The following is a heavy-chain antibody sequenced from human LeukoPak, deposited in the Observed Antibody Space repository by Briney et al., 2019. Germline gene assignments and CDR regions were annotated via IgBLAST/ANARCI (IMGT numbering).Heavy chain of an antibody. Sequence: PGGSLRLSCAASGFTFSSYGMYWVRQAPGKGLEWVAVISYDGSNKYYADSVKGRFTISRDNSKNTLYLQMNSLRAEDTAVYYCAKEVGSSWPYYYYYYGMDVWGQGTTVTVFS. CDR1: GFTFSSYG. CDR2: ISYDGSNK. V-gene: IGHV3-30*18. CDR3: AKEVGSSWPYYYYYYGMDV. J-gene: IGHJ6*02. D-gene: IGHD6-13*01.